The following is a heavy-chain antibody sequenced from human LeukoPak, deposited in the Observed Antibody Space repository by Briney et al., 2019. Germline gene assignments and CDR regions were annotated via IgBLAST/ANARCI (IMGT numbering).Heavy chain of an antibody. J-gene: IGHJ4*02. CDR2: FDPEDGET. CDR3: AAGRWFYGSGSYYTGYFDY. CDR1: GYTLTELS. V-gene: IGHV1-24*01. D-gene: IGHD3-10*01. Sequence: GASVKVSCKVSGYTLTELSMHWVRQAPGKGLEWMGGFDPEDGETIYAQKFQGRVTMTEDTSTDTAYMELSSLRSEDTAVYYCAAGRWFYGSGSYYTGYFDYWGQGTLVTVSS.